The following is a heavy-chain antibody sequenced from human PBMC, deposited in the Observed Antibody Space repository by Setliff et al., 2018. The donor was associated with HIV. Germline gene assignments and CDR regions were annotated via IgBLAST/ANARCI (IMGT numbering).Heavy chain of an antibody. CDR1: GGAMSGFY. V-gene: IGHV4-59*08. Sequence: SETLSLTCTVSGGAMSGFYWSWIRRPPGKGLEYIGDIFHSGSTNYDYSLRSRFTISIDTSRNIFSLILTSETAAYTAIYYCARRKSFVLSPFDSWGQGALDTVS. CDR3: ARRKSFVLSPFDS. J-gene: IGHJ4*02. CDR2: IFHSGST. D-gene: IGHD2-8*01.